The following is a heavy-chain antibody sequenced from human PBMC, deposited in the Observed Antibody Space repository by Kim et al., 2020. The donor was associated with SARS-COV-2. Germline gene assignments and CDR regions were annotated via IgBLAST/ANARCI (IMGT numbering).Heavy chain of an antibody. J-gene: IGHJ6*02. Sequence: GGSLRLSCAASGFTFSSYAMSWVRQAPGKGLEWVSAIRVSGGSTYYADSVKGRFTISRDNSKNTLYPQMNSLRAEDTAVYYCAKDGSITIFGVAPVAGYDYYGMDVWGQGTTVTVSS. D-gene: IGHD3-3*01. V-gene: IGHV3-23*01. CDR1: GFTFSSYA. CDR2: IRVSGGST. CDR3: AKDGSITIFGVAPVAGYDYYGMDV.